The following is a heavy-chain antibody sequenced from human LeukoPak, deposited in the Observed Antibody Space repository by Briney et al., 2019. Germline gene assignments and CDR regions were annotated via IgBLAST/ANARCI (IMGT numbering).Heavy chain of an antibody. V-gene: IGHV4-34*01. Sequence: PSETLSLICAVYGGSFSGYYWSWIRQPPGKGLEWIGEINHSGSTNYNPSLKSRVTISVDTSKNQFSLKLSSVTAADTAVYYCALHQEEGVVVVAADDAFDIWGQGTMVTVSS. CDR3: ALHQEEGVVVVAADDAFDI. D-gene: IGHD2-15*01. CDR1: GGSFSGYY. CDR2: INHSGST. J-gene: IGHJ3*02.